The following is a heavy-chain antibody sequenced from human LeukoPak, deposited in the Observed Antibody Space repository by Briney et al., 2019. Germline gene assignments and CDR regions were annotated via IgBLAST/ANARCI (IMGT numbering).Heavy chain of an antibody. CDR2: ISTSGDGT. CDR3: ARDKGDGGLDY. J-gene: IGHJ4*02. Sequence: GESLRLSCAAFGFTFSSHGMSWVRQTPGKGLEWVSSISTSGDGTVYADSVKGRVTISRDNSKNTLYLQMNSLRAEDTAVYYCARDKGDGGLDYWGQGTPVTVSS. V-gene: IGHV3-23*01. D-gene: IGHD4-23*01. CDR1: GFTFSSHG.